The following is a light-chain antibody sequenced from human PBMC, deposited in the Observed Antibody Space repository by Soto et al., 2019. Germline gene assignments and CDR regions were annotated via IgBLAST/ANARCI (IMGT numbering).Light chain of an antibody. CDR1: QSFSSN. Sequence: EIVMTQSPATLSLSPGERATLSCRASQSFSSNLAWYQQKPGQAPRLLIYGASTRATGIPARFSGSGSGTELTLTISSLQSEDFEVYYCQQYNNWPPMYTFGQGTKLEIK. CDR3: QQYNNWPPMYT. V-gene: IGKV3-15*01. CDR2: GAS. J-gene: IGKJ2*01.